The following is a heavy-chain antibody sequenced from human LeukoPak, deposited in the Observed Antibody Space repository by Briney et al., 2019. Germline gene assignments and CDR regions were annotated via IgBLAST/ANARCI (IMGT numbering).Heavy chain of an antibody. D-gene: IGHD3-22*01. CDR1: GFTFDDYG. Sequence: GXXLRLSCAASGFTFDDYGMSWVRQAPGEGLEWVSGINWNGGSTVYADSVKGRFTISRDNAKNSLYLQMNSLRAEDAALYYCARGRITMIVVDAFDIWGQGTMVTVSS. V-gene: IGHV3-20*04. CDR2: INWNGGST. CDR3: ARGRITMIVVDAFDI. J-gene: IGHJ3*02.